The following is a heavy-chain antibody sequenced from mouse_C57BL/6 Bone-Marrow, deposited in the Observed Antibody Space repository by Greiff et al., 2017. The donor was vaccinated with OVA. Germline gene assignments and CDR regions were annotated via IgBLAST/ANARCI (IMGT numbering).Heavy chain of an antibody. Sequence: EVKLVESGAELVRPGASVKLSCTASGFNIKDDYMHWVKQRPEQGLEWIGWIDPENGDTEYASKFQGKATITADTSSNTAYLQLSSLTSEDTAVYYCTRLLRYGYFDVWGTGTTVTVSS. CDR1: GFNIKDDY. D-gene: IGHD1-1*01. V-gene: IGHV14-4*01. CDR3: TRLLRYGYFDV. CDR2: IDPENGDT. J-gene: IGHJ1*03.